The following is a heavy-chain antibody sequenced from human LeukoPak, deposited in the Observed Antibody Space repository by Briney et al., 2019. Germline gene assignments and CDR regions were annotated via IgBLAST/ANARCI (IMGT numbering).Heavy chain of an antibody. D-gene: IGHD5-18*01. V-gene: IGHV4-59*01. J-gene: IGHJ4*02. CDR2: IYYSGST. CDR3: ARGDSYGYGDY. Sequence: ETLSLTCTVSGGSISNYWSWIRQPPGKGLEWIGYIYYSGSTNYNPSLKSRVTISVDASKNQFSLKLSSVTAADTAVYYCARGDSYGYGDYWGQGTLVTVSS. CDR1: GGSISNY.